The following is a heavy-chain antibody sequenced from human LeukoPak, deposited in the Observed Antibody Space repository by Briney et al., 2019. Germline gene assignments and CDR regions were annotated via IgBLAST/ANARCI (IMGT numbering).Heavy chain of an antibody. D-gene: IGHD2-2*01. Sequence: SVKVSCKASGYTFTNYYMHWVRQARGQGGEGMGWIKANDGERNYAQKCQGRGTMTRDRSLSPAHMAVTSLRSDDPAVYYCARATFLYCSSSTCLFDYWGQGTLVTVSS. J-gene: IGHJ4*02. V-gene: IGHV1-2*02. CDR3: ARATFLYCSSSTCLFDY. CDR2: IKANDGER. CDR1: GYTFTNYY.